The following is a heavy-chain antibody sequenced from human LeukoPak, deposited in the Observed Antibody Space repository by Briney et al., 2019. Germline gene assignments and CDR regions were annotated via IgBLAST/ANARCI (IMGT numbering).Heavy chain of an antibody. CDR2: IIPILGIA. D-gene: IGHD6-6*01. CDR1: GGTFSSYA. CDR3: ARVRQQLDGMDV. V-gene: IGHV1-69*04. J-gene: IGHJ6*02. Sequence: SVKVSCKASGGTFSSYAISWVRQAPGQGLEWMGRIIPILGIANYAQKFQGRVTITADKSTSTAYMELSSLRSEDTAVYYCARVRQQLDGMDVWGQGTTVTVSS.